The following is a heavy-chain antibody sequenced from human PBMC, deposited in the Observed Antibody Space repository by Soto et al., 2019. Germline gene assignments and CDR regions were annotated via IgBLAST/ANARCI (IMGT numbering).Heavy chain of an antibody. CDR1: GGTFSSYA. D-gene: IGHD2-21*02. J-gene: IGHJ4*02. CDR2: IIPIFGTA. Sequence: QVQLVQSGAEVKKPGSSVKVSCKASGGTFSSYAISWVRQAPGQGLEWMGGIIPIFGTANYAQKFQGRVTITADESTSTAYMELSSLRSEDTAVYYCARGPAYCGGDCSGNFDYWGQGTLLTVSS. CDR3: ARGPAYCGGDCSGNFDY. V-gene: IGHV1-69*01.